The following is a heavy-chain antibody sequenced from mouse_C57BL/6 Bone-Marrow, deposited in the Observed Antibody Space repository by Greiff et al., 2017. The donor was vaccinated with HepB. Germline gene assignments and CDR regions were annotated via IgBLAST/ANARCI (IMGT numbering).Heavy chain of an antibody. Sequence: QVQLKQSGAELLKPGDSVKLSCKATGYTFTGYWIEWVKQRPGQGLEWIGEILPGSGSTNYNETFKGKATFTADTSSNTAYMQLSSLTTEDSAIYYCARDYGNYGDWYFDVWGTGTTVTVSS. J-gene: IGHJ1*03. CDR3: ARDYGNYGDWYFDV. D-gene: IGHD2-1*01. CDR1: GYTFTGYW. CDR2: ILPGSGST. V-gene: IGHV1-9*01.